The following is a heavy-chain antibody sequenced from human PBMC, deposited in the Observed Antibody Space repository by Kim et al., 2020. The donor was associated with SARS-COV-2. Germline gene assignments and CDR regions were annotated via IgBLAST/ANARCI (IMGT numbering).Heavy chain of an antibody. CDR2: IYYNGNT. Sequence: SETLSLTCTVSGGSISSGDYYCSWIRQPPGKGLEWIGYIYYNGNTYYNPSLKSRVAILVDTPKNQFSLKLSSVTAADTAVYYCASSGYYDSSGFYYWGQGTLVTVSS. V-gene: IGHV4-30-4*01. CDR3: ASSGYYDSSGFYY. J-gene: IGHJ4*02. D-gene: IGHD3-22*01. CDR1: GGSISSGDYY.